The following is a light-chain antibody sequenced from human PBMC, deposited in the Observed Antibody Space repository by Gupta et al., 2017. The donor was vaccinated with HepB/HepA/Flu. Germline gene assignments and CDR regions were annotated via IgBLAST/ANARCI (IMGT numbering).Light chain of an antibody. Sequence: EIVMTQYPATLSVSPRQRATLSCRASQSVSSNLAWYQQKPGQAPRLLIYGASTRATGIPARFSGSGSGTEFTLTISSLQSEDFAVYYCQQDNNWPWTFGQGTKVEIK. V-gene: IGKV3-15*01. J-gene: IGKJ1*01. CDR2: GAS. CDR3: QQDNNWPWT. CDR1: QSVSSN.